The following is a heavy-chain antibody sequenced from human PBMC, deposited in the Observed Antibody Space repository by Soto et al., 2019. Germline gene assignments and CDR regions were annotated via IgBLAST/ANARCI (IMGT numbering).Heavy chain of an antibody. Sequence: QSQTLSLTCAISGDSVSSNSAAWNWIRQSPSRGLEWLGRTYYRSKWYNDYAVSVKSRITINPDTSKNQFSLQLNSVTPEDTAVYYCAREIGYYDSSGYAFDIWGQGTMVTVSS. CDR1: GDSVSSNSAA. D-gene: IGHD3-22*01. V-gene: IGHV6-1*01. CDR3: AREIGYYDSSGYAFDI. J-gene: IGHJ3*02. CDR2: TYYRSKWYN.